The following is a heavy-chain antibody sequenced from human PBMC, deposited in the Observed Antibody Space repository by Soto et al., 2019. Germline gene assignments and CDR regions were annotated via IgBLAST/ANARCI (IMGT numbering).Heavy chain of an antibody. CDR3: ARGGPPTSNWFDP. Sequence: EVQLVESGGGLVQPGGSLSLSCEASGFTVSNNYINWVPQAPGKGLEWVSVIYSGGSTYYADSVKGRFTISRDNSKNTLYLQMNSLRAEDTAVYYCARGGPPTSNWFDPWGQGTLVTVSS. J-gene: IGHJ5*02. CDR1: GFTVSNNY. V-gene: IGHV3-66*01. CDR2: IYSGGST. D-gene: IGHD1-26*01.